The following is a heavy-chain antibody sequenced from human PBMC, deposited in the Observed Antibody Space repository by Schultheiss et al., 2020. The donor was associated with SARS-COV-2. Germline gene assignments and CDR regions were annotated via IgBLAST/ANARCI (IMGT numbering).Heavy chain of an antibody. CDR1: GFKNYD. V-gene: IGHV3-48*03. Sequence: GESLKISCVASGFKNYDINWVRQAPGKGLEWVSYISSSGSTIYYADSVKGRFTISRDNAKNSLYLQMNSLRAEDTAVYYCARGSYSSGYCFDYWGQGTLVTVSS. D-gene: IGHD3-22*01. J-gene: IGHJ4*02. CDR3: ARGSYSSGYCFDY. CDR2: ISSSGSTI.